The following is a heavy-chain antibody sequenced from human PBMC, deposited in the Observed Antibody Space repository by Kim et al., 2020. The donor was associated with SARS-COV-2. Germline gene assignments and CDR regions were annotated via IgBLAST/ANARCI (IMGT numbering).Heavy chain of an antibody. CDR1: GGSISSSNW. CDR2: IYHSGST. Sequence: SETLSLTCAVSGGSISSSNWWSWVRQPPGKGLEWIGEIYHSGSTNYNPSLKSRVTISVDKSKNQFSLKLSSVTAADTAVYYCARVRIKGIVLMVYAIRYFDYWGQGTLVNVSS. J-gene: IGHJ4*02. CDR3: ARVRIKGIVLMVYAIRYFDY. V-gene: IGHV4-4*02. D-gene: IGHD2-8*01.